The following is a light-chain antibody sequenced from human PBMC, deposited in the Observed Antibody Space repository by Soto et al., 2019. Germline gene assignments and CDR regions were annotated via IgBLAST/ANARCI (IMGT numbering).Light chain of an antibody. CDR3: QDYSNWPSYT. Sequence: IVMTQSPATLSVSPGERATLSCRASQSVTTNVAWYQQKPGQAPRLLLYAASARATGIPARFSGSGSGTDFNLTITSLHSEDSAIYYCQDYSNWPSYTFGQGTKLE. V-gene: IGKV3D-15*01. J-gene: IGKJ2*01. CDR1: QSVTTN. CDR2: AAS.